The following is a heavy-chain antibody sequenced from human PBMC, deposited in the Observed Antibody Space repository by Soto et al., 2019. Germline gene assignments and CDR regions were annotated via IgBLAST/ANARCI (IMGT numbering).Heavy chain of an antibody. D-gene: IGHD3-16*02. CDR3: ARAAAEYDYVWGSYPSNWFDP. Sequence: ASVKVSCKASGGTFSSYAISWVRQAPGQGLEWMGGIIPIFGTANYAQKFQGRVTITADESTSTAYMELSSLRSEDTAVDYCARAAAEYDYVWGSYPSNWFDPWGQGTLVTVSS. CDR2: IIPIFGTA. CDR1: GGTFSSYA. V-gene: IGHV1-69*13. J-gene: IGHJ5*02.